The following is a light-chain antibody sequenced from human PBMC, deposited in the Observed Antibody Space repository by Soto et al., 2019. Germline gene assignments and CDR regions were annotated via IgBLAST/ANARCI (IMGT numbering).Light chain of an antibody. CDR1: QSISNW. Sequence: DIQMTMFPSSLSASVGNRVTIPCRASQSISNWLAWYQQKPGKAPKLLIYGASSLESGVPSRFSGSGSGTEFILTISSLQPDDFATYYCQQYNDYPWTFGQGTKVAI. CDR3: QQYNDYPWT. V-gene: IGKV1-5*01. J-gene: IGKJ1*01. CDR2: GAS.